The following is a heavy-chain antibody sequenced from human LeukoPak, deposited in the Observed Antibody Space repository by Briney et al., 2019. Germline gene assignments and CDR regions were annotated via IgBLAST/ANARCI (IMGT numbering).Heavy chain of an antibody. CDR1: VFTFSSYG. Sequence: PGGPLRLSCAASVFTFSSYGMYWVRQAPGKGLEGVAFIRYDGSNKYYADSVKGRFTISRDNSKNTLYLQMNSLRAEDTAVYYCAKAFGGYDYFDYWGQGTLVTVSS. D-gene: IGHD5-12*01. CDR2: IRYDGSNK. J-gene: IGHJ4*02. CDR3: AKAFGGYDYFDY. V-gene: IGHV3-30*02.